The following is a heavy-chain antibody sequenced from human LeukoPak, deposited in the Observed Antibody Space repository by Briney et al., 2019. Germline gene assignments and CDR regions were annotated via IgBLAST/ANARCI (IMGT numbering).Heavy chain of an antibody. Sequence: QPGGSLRLSCAASGFTFDDYAMHWVRQAPGKGLEWVSGISWNSGSIGYADSAKGRFTISRDNAKNSLYLQMNSLRAEDTALYYCAKDLTVDYYDSSGYGGGEFDYWGQGTLVTVSS. CDR2: ISWNSGSI. CDR3: AKDLTVDYYDSSGYGGGEFDY. D-gene: IGHD3-22*01. CDR1: GFTFDDYA. V-gene: IGHV3-9*01. J-gene: IGHJ4*02.